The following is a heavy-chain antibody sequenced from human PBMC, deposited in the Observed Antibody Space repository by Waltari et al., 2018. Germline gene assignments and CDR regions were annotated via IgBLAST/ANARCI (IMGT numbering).Heavy chain of an antibody. Sequence: QVQLVHSGSELKKPGASVKVSCKASGYPFPNYAIHWLRQAPGQGLELRGWINTNTGNPTYDQGFTGRFVFSLDTSVSTAYLQINSLKADDTAVYYCAREVVPAATIVVNWFDPWGQGTLVTVSS. D-gene: IGHD2-2*01. CDR2: INTNTGNP. V-gene: IGHV7-4-1*02. CDR1: GYPFPNYA. CDR3: AREVVPAATIVVNWFDP. J-gene: IGHJ5*02.